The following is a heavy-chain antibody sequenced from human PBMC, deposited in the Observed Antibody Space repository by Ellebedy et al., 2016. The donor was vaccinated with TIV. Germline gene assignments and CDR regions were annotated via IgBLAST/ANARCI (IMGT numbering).Heavy chain of an antibody. D-gene: IGHD4-17*01. Sequence: ASVKVSCXASGGTFSSYAISWVRQAPGQGLEWMGWISAYNGNTNYAQKLQGRVTMTTDTSTSTAYMELRSLRSDDTAVYYCARDRGYGDYGFDYWGQGTLVTVSS. V-gene: IGHV1-18*01. CDR1: GGTFSSYA. CDR3: ARDRGYGDYGFDY. J-gene: IGHJ4*02. CDR2: ISAYNGNT.